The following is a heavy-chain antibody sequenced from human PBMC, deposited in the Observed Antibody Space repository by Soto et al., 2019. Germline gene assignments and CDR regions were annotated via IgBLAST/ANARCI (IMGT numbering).Heavy chain of an antibody. V-gene: IGHV3-15*07. Sequence: EAQLVESGGGLVKPGGSLRLSCAASGFIFSNAWMNWVRQAPGKGLEWVGRIKSKTNGGTTDYAAPVKGRFTISRDDSKNTLSLQMNGLKTEDTAMYYCTTALDGGSDYCGQGTLVTVSS. D-gene: IGHD1-26*01. J-gene: IGHJ4*02. CDR1: GFIFSNAW. CDR2: IKSKTNGGTT. CDR3: TTALDGGSDY.